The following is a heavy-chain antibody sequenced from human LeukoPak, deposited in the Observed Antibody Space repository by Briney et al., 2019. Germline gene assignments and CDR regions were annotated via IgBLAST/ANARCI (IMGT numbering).Heavy chain of an antibody. J-gene: IGHJ4*02. D-gene: IGHD2/OR15-2a*01. Sequence: PGGSLRLSCAASGFTFSSYSMNWVRQAPGKGLEWVSYIASSSSPIYYADSVKGRFTISRDNARNSLHLQMNGLRDEDTAVYYCARDGSNSGPDFDYWGQGILVTVSS. V-gene: IGHV3-48*02. CDR1: GFTFSSYS. CDR3: ARDGSNSGPDFDY. CDR2: IASSSSPI.